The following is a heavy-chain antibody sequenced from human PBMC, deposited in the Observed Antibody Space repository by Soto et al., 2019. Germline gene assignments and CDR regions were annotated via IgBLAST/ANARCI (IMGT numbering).Heavy chain of an antibody. CDR2: IWYDGSNK. CDR1: GFTFSSYG. D-gene: IGHD3-16*01. Sequence: GGSLRLSCAASGFTFSSYGMHWVRQAPGKGLEWVAVIWYDGSNKYYADSVKGRFTISRDNSKNTLYLQMNSLRAEDTAVYYCARGPQGDYPLYFDYWGQGTLVTVSS. CDR3: ARGPQGDYPLYFDY. J-gene: IGHJ4*02. V-gene: IGHV3-33*01.